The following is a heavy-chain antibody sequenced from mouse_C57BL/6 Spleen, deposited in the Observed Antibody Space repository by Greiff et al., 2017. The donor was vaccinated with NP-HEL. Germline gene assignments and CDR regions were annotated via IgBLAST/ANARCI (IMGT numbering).Heavy chain of an antibody. CDR2: IHPNSGST. Sequence: QVQLQQPGAELVKPGASVKLSCKASGYTFTSYWMHWVKQRPGQGLEWIGMIHPNSGSTNYNEKFKSKATLTVDKSSSTAYMQRSSLTSEDSAVYYCATPLTTVVATDYWGQGTTLTVSS. CDR1: GYTFTSYW. CDR3: ATPLTTVVATDY. J-gene: IGHJ2*01. D-gene: IGHD1-1*01. V-gene: IGHV1-64*01.